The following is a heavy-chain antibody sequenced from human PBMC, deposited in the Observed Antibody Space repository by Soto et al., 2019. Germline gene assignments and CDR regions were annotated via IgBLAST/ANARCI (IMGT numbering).Heavy chain of an antibody. V-gene: IGHV1-8*01. D-gene: IGHD3-22*01. Sequence: HVQLVQSGAEVKKPGASVKVSCKASGYTFTRYDINWVRKVTGQGLEGMGWMNPNSGNTAYAQKFHGRVTLTKNTPISTAYMELSSLRTEDTAVYYCARAKSSGYYYEYWGQGTLVTVSS. J-gene: IGHJ4*02. CDR3: ARAKSSGYYYEY. CDR2: MNPNSGNT. CDR1: GYTFTRYD.